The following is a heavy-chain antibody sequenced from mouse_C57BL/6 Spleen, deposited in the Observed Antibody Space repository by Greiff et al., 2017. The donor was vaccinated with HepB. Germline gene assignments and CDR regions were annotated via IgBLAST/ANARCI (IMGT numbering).Heavy chain of an antibody. D-gene: IGHD1-1*01. CDR1: GYTFTSYT. CDR2: INPSSGYT. CDR3: ARYIYYYGSSPYAMDY. V-gene: IGHV1-4*01. Sequence: VQLQQSGAELARPGASVKMSCKASGYTFTSYTMHWVKQRPGQGLEWIGYINPSSGYTKYNQKFKDKATLTADKSSSTAYMQLSSLTSEDSAVYYCARYIYYYGSSPYAMDYWGQGTSVTVSS. J-gene: IGHJ4*01.